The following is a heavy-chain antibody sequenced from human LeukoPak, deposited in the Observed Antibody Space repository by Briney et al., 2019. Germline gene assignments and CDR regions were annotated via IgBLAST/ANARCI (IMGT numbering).Heavy chain of an antibody. CDR1: GFTFSSYA. D-gene: IGHD1-26*01. CDR2: ISGSGGST. J-gene: IGHJ4*02. V-gene: IGHV3-23*01. CDR3: AKGTHRWETLTPLDY. Sequence: PGGSLRLSCAASGFTFSSYAMSWVRQAPGKGLEWVSAISGSGGSTYYADSVKGRFTISRDNSKNTLYLQMNSLRAEDTAVYYCAKGTHRWETLTPLDYWGQGTLVTVSS.